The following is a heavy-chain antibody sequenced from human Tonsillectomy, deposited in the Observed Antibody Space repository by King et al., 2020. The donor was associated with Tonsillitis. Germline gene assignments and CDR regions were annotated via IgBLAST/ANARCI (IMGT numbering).Heavy chain of an antibody. CDR3: ATAYYNNNDFSAFDY. D-gene: IGHD3-10*01. Sequence: VQLVESGGGVVQPGRSLRLSCAASGFSFSSYGMHWVRQAPGKGLEWVAVISYGGSNQYYADSVKGRFTISRDNSKNTLYLQMNSLRAEDTAVYYCATAYYNNNDFSAFDYWGQGTLVTVSS. CDR1: GFSFSSYG. CDR2: ISYGGSNQ. J-gene: IGHJ4*02. V-gene: IGHV3-30-3*01.